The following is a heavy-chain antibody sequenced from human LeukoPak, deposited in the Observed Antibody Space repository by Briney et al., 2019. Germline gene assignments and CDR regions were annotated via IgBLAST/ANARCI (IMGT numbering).Heavy chain of an antibody. CDR1: GFTVSSNY. Sequence: GGSLRLSCAASGFTVSSNYMSWVRQAPGKGLEWVSVIYSGGSTYYADSVKGRFTISRDNSKNTLYLQMNSLRAEDTAVYYCAREPHYYDSSGPIWGQGTMVTVSS. D-gene: IGHD3-22*01. V-gene: IGHV3-66*01. CDR3: AREPHYYDSSGPI. J-gene: IGHJ3*02. CDR2: IYSGGST.